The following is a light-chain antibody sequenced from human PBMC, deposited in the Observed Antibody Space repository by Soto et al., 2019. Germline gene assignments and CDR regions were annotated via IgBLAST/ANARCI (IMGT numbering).Light chain of an antibody. V-gene: IGKV3-15*01. J-gene: IGKJ2*01. CDR3: QQYNNWPLYT. CDR1: QSVSSN. CDR2: DAS. Sequence: EIVMTQSPGTLSVSPGETVTLSCRASQSVSSNLAWYQQKGGQAPRLLIYDASTRATGIPARFSGSGSGTDFTLTVSSLQSEDFAVYYCQQYNNWPLYTFGQGTKVEIK.